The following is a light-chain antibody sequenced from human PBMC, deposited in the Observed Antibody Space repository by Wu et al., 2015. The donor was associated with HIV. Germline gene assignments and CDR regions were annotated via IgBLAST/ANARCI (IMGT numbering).Light chain of an antibody. CDR3: QQYGSSPRT. CDR1: QSLSNSY. Sequence: EIVLTQSPGTLSLSPGERATLSCRASQSLSNSYLAWYQQKAGQPPRLLIYGASSRATGIPDRFSGSGSGTDFTLTISRLEPEDFVVYYCQQYGSSPRTFGQGTEGG. J-gene: IGKJ1*01. V-gene: IGKV3-20*01. CDR2: GAS.